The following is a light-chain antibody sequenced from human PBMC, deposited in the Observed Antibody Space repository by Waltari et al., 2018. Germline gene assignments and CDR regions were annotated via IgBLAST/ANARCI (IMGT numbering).Light chain of an antibody. CDR3: QQYNSAPCT. V-gene: IGKV1-13*02. CDR1: QGISSC. CDR2: KAS. Sequence: AIKMTKPPSPLSPSLGERVTSTCRASQGISSCLAWYQQKPGKAPNLLIYKASSLQGGVPSRFSGSGSGTDFTLTISSLQPEDFATYYCQQYNSAPCTFGPGTKLDVK. J-gene: IGKJ3*01.